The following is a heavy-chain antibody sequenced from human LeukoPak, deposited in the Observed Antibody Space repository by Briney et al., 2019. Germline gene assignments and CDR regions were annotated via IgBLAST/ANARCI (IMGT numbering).Heavy chain of an antibody. V-gene: IGHV1-69*01. Sequence: SVKVSCKASGGTFSSYAISWVRQAPGQGLEWMGGIIPIFGTANYAQKFQGRVTITADESTSTAYMELSSLRSEDTAVYYCARAQGENLITMIVPSAFDIWGQGAMVTVSS. J-gene: IGHJ3*02. CDR2: IIPIFGTA. CDR1: GGTFSSYA. CDR3: ARAQGENLITMIVPSAFDI. D-gene: IGHD3-22*01.